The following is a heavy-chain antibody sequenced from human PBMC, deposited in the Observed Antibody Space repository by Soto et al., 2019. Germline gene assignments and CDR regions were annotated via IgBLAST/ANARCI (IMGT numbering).Heavy chain of an antibody. V-gene: IGHV3-33*01. CDR2: IWYDGSDK. D-gene: IGHD3-16*01. CDR1: GFTFSGCG. J-gene: IGHJ4*02. Sequence: HPGGSLRLSFAASGFTFSGCGMHWVRQAPGKGLEGVSIIWYDGSDKYYADSVKGRFTISRDNSKNTLYLQMNSLRAEDTAVYHCAFGNLSYYFDXWGQVTPFTVSX. CDR3: AFGNLSYYFDX.